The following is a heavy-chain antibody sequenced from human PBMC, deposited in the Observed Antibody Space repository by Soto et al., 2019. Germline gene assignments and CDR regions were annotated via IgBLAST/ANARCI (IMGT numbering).Heavy chain of an antibody. V-gene: IGHV3-48*02. D-gene: IGHD2-21*02. CDR1: GFTFSSYS. J-gene: IGHJ6*02. Sequence: GGSLRLSCAASGFTFSSYSMNWVRQAPGKGLEWVSYISSSSSTIYYADSVKGRFTISRDNAKNSLYLQMNSLRDEDTAVYYCARDREVVTPPRYYYYGMDVWGQGTTVTVSS. CDR3: ARDREVVTPPRYYYYGMDV. CDR2: ISSSSSTI.